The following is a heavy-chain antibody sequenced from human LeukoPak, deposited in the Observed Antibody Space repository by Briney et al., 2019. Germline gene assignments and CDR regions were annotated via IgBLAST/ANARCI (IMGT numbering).Heavy chain of an antibody. V-gene: IGHV1-2*02. Sequence: GASVKVSCKASGYTFTGYYMHWVRQAPGQGLEWMGWINPNSGGTNYAQKFQGRVTMTRDTSISTAYMELSRLRPDDTAVYYCARALVYYDSSGYYGYWGQGTLVTVSS. D-gene: IGHD3-22*01. J-gene: IGHJ4*02. CDR2: INPNSGGT. CDR3: ARALVYYDSSGYYGY. CDR1: GYTFTGYY.